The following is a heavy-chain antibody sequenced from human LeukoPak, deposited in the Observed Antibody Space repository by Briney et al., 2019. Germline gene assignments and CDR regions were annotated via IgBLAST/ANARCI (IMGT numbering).Heavy chain of an antibody. CDR2: IYYSGST. J-gene: IGHJ4*01. Sequence: LETLSLTCTVSGGSISSSSYYWGWIRQPPGKGLEWIGNIYYSGSTYYNPSLKSRVTISVDTSKNQFSLRLSSVTAADTAVYYCGRDNGDYDFDFWGQGTLVTVSS. D-gene: IGHD2-21*01. CDR1: GGSISSSSYY. CDR3: GRDNGDYDFDF. V-gene: IGHV4-39*01.